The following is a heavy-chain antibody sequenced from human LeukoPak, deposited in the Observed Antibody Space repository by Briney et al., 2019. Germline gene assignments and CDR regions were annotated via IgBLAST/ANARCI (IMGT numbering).Heavy chain of an antibody. D-gene: IGHD3-22*01. CDR2: ISGSGGST. Sequence: PGGSLRLSCAASGFTFSSYAMSWVRQAPGKGLEWVSAISGSGGSTYYADSVKGRFTISRDNSKNTLYLQMNCLRAEDTAVYYCAKLYYYDSSGFPHYFDYWGQGTLVTVSS. J-gene: IGHJ4*02. CDR1: GFTFSSYA. CDR3: AKLYYYDSSGFPHYFDY. V-gene: IGHV3-23*01.